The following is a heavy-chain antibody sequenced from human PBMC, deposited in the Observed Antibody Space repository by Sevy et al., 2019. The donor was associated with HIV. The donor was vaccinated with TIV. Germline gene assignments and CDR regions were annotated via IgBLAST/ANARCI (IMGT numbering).Heavy chain of an antibody. CDR2: SSPFTGSP. CDR1: GYNFINYG. J-gene: IGHJ6*02. V-gene: IGHV1-18*01. CDR3: GKCTLWVYAPTNRKCCMDV. D-gene: IGHD1-26*01. Sequence: ASVKVSCKASGYNFINYGISWVRQAPGQGLEWVGGSSPFTGSPNYPQKLQDRVTVTTDTATNTAYMELRNLRSDDTAGYYGGKCTLWVYAPTNRKCCMDVWGQGTTVTVSS.